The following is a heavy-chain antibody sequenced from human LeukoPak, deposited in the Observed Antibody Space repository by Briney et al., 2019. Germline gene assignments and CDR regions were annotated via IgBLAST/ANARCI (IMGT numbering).Heavy chain of an antibody. V-gene: IGHV1-2*02. CDR1: AYTFTVSY. CDR3: ARDGDFDY. J-gene: IGHJ4*02. CDR2: INPNTGVT. Sequence: ASVTVSCKASAYTFTVSYIHWVRQAPGQGLEWMGWINPNTGVTNYARKFQGRVTMTRDTSINTAYMELSRLTSDDAALYYCARDGDFDYWGQGTLVTVSS. D-gene: IGHD2-21*01.